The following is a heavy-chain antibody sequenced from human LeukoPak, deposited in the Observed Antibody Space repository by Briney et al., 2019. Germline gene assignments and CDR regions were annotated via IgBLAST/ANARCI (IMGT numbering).Heavy chain of an antibody. V-gene: IGHV3-23*01. J-gene: IGHJ4*02. CDR1: GFTFSTYG. Sequence: GGSLRLSCAASGFTFSTYGMSWVRQAPGKGLEWVSTISSGGAATYYADSVKGRFTISRDNSKNTLYLQMNSLRAEDTATYYCAKSPIRNYAHPKTDYWGQGTLVTVSS. CDR3: AKSPIRNYAHPKTDY. D-gene: IGHD1-7*01. CDR2: ISSGGAAT.